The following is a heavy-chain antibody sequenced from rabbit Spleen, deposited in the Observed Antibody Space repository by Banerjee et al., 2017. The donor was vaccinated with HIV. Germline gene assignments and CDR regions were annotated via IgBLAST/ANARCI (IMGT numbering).Heavy chain of an antibody. CDR3: ARDSGSSFSSYGMDL. Sequence: QEQLTETGGGLVQPGGSLTLSCKASGIDFTKYYITWVRQAPGKGLEWIACMNVVTGKAVYATWAKGRFTISKTSSTTVTLQMTSLTAADTATYFCARDSGSSFSSYGMDLWGPGTLVTVS. CDR2: MNVVTGKA. J-gene: IGHJ6*01. D-gene: IGHD8-1*01. CDR1: GIDFTKYY. V-gene: IGHV1S45*01.